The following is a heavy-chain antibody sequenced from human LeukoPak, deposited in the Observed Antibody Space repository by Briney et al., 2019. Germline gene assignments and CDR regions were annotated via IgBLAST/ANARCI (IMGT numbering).Heavy chain of an antibody. CDR2: IYYSGST. V-gene: IGHV4-31*03. D-gene: IGHD1-26*01. Sequence: SETLSLTCTVSGGSISSGGYYWSWIRQHPGKGLEWIGYIYYSGSTYYNPSLKSRVTISVDTSKNQFSLKLSSVTAADTAVYYCARYPGSGSYPSWYFDYWGQGTLVTVSS. J-gene: IGHJ4*02. CDR1: GGSISSGGYY. CDR3: ARYPGSGSYPSWYFDY.